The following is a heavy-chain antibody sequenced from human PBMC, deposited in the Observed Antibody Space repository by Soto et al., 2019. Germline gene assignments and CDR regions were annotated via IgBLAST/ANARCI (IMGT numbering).Heavy chain of an antibody. Sequence: SETLSLTCTVSGGSINNYYWSWIRQPPGKGLEWIGHVYYSGSTYYNPSLKSRVTISVDTSKNKFSLKLISVTAADTAKYYCAREGNLGRWLQPLDFWGQGTLVTVSS. CDR2: VYYSGST. CDR3: AREGNLGRWLQPLDF. V-gene: IGHV4-59*12. D-gene: IGHD5-12*01. CDR1: GGSINNYY. J-gene: IGHJ4*02.